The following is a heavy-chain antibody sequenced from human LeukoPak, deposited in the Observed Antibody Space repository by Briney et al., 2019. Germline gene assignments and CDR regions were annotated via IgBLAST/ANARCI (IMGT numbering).Heavy chain of an antibody. CDR1: GYTFTGYY. J-gene: IGHJ4*02. Sequence: ASVKVSCKASGYTFTGYYMHWVRQAPGQGLEGMGWINPNSGGTNYAKKFQGRVTMTRDTSISTAYMELSRLRSDDTAVYYCARDGYDSSGHRYYFDYWGQGTLVTVSS. CDR3: ARDGYDSSGHRYYFDY. CDR2: INPNSGGT. D-gene: IGHD3-22*01. V-gene: IGHV1-2*02.